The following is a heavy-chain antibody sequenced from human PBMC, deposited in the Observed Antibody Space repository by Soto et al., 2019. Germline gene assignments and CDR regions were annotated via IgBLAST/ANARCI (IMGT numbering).Heavy chain of an antibody. CDR2: ISGSGGST. V-gene: IGHV3-23*01. Sequence: GGSLRLSCAASGFTFSSYAMSWVRQAPGKGLEWVSAISGSGGSTYYADSVKGRFTISRDNSKNTLYLQMNSLRAEDTAVYYCAKVDSSGYYYEDDAFDIWAKGQWSP. CDR3: AKVDSSGYYYEDDAFDI. CDR1: GFTFSSYA. J-gene: IGHJ3*02. D-gene: IGHD3-22*01.